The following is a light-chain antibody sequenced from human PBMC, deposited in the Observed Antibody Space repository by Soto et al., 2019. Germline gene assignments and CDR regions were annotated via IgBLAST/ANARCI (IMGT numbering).Light chain of an antibody. CDR3: QKYNSAPPT. V-gene: IGKV1-27*01. CDR2: AAS. CDR1: QAISIY. Sequence: DIQMTQSPSSLSTSVGDRVTITCRASQAISIYLAGYQQKPGKVPKLLIYAASTLQSVVPSRFSGSGSGTDFTLTISSLQPEDVAAYYCQKYNSAPPTFGQGTKVEIK. J-gene: IGKJ1*01.